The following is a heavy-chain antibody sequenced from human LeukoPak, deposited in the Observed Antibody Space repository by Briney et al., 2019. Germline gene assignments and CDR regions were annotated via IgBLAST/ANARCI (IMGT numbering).Heavy chain of an antibody. CDR1: GGSISNYY. V-gene: IGHV4-59*01. J-gene: IGHJ5*02. CDR2: IYYSGST. Sequence: SETLSLTCTVSGGSISNYYWNWLRQPPGKGLEWIGYIYYSGSTNYNPSLKSRVTISVDASKNQLSLKVTSVTAADTAVYYCARDSPIAAASLDPWGQGTLVTVSS. D-gene: IGHD6-13*01. CDR3: ARDSPIAAASLDP.